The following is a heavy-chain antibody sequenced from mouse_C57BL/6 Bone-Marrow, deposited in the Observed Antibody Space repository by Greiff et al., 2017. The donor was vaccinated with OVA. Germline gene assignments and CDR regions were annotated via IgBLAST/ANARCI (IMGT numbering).Heavy chain of an antibody. CDR2: INPNYGTT. CDR3: AFYYGSSYRYFDV. Sequence: VQLKQSGPELVKPGASVKISCKASGYSFTDYNMNWVKQSNGKSLEWIGVINPNYGTTSYNQKFKGKATLTVDQTTSTAYMQLNSLTSEDSAVYYCAFYYGSSYRYFDVWGTGTTVTVSS. CDR1: GYSFTDYN. D-gene: IGHD1-1*01. J-gene: IGHJ1*03. V-gene: IGHV1-39*01.